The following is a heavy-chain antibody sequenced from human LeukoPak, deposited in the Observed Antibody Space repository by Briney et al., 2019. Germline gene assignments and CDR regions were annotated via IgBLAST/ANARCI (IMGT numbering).Heavy chain of an antibody. CDR1: GYTFTSYD. CDR3: AREGIVVVPAADIPNYYYYYGRDV. J-gene: IGHJ6*02. D-gene: IGHD2-2*01. CDR2: MNPNSGNT. Sequence: ASVKLSCKASGYTFTSYDINWVRQATGHGLEWMGWMNPNSGNTGYAQKFQGRLTMSRNTSISTAYMELSSLRSEDTAVYYCAREGIVVVPAADIPNYYYYYGRDVWGQGTTVTVSS. V-gene: IGHV1-8*01.